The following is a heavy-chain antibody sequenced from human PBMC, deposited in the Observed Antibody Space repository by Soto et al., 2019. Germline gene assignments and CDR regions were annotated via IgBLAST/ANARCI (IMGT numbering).Heavy chain of an antibody. CDR1: GFTFSSYG. J-gene: IGHJ6*02. CDR3: ARGPLGCSGSNCYYGMDV. D-gene: IGHD3-10*02. V-gene: IGHV3-33*01. Sequence: GGSLRLSCAASGFTFSSYGMHWVRQAPGKGLEWVAVIWYDGSNKYYADSVKGRFTISRDNSKNTLYLQMNSLRAEDTAVYYCARGPLGCSGSNCYYGMDVWGQGTTVTVSS. CDR2: IWYDGSNK.